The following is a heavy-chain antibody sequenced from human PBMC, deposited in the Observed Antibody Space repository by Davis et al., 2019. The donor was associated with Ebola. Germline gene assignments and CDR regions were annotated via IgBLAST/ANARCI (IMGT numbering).Heavy chain of an antibody. D-gene: IGHD2-8*02. CDR1: GFTFDDYA. CDR3: AQNGMRYW. Sequence: GGSLRLSCAASGFTFDDYAMHWVRQAPGKGLEWVSGISWNSGSIGYADSVKGRFTISRDNSKNTLYLQMNSLRAEGTAVYYCAQNGMRYWGGQGTLVTVSS. CDR2: ISWNSGSI. J-gene: IGHJ4*02. V-gene: IGHV3-9*01.